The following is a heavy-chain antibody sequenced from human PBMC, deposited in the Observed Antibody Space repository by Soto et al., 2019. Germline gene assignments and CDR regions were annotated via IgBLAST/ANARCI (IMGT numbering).Heavy chain of an antibody. CDR3: AHWILRTVFGLVTTTAIYFDF. V-gene: IGHV2-5*02. D-gene: IGHD3-3*01. J-gene: IGHJ4*02. CDR2: IYWDDGK. Sequence: QITLNESGPTVVKPAETLTLTCTFSGFSLTTSGVGVGWIRQSPGKAPEWLALIYWDDGKRYSASLKSRLTITKDTSKNQLVLTIASVDPADTATYYCAHWILRTVFGLVTTTAIYFDFWGQGTPVVVSS. CDR1: GFSLTTSGVG.